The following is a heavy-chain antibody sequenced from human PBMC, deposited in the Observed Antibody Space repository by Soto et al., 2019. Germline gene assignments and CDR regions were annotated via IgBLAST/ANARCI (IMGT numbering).Heavy chain of an antibody. D-gene: IGHD3-16*01. CDR3: ARWGTTGGFDL. J-gene: IGHJ4*02. Sequence: QVQLVESGGGVVQPGTSLRLSCAASGFRIKSFVMHWVRQAPGKGLEWVAFTSYDGNNKDYGDSVKGRFTVSRDNSQNTLHIQMDFLRPEDTALYYCARWGTTGGFDLWGQGTLVSVSS. CDR2: TSYDGNNK. V-gene: IGHV3-30*19. CDR1: GFRIKSFV.